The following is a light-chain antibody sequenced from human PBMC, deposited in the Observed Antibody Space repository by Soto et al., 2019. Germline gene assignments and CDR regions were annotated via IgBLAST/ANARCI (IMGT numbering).Light chain of an antibody. CDR1: SSDVGGYNF. V-gene: IGLV2-8*01. CDR2: EVT. CDR3: TSRATNAGGDNWV. J-gene: IGLJ3*02. Sequence: QSALTQPPSASGSPGQSVTISCTGTSSDVGGYNFVSWYQQHPGKSPKLMIYEVTKRPSGVPDRFSGSKSGNTASLTVSGLQAEDEADYYCTSRATNAGGDNWVFGGGTTLTVL.